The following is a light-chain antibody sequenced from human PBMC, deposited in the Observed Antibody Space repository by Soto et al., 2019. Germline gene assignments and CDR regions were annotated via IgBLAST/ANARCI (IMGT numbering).Light chain of an antibody. CDR2: GAS. CDR3: QQYNNWWT. CDR1: QSVSNN. Sequence: EIVMTQSPATLSVSPGERATLSCRASQSVSNNLAWYKKKPGQAPRLLIYGASTRATGIPARFSGGGSGTEFTLTISSRQSEDFAVYYCQQYNNWWTFGKGTRVEI. V-gene: IGKV3-15*01. J-gene: IGKJ1*01.